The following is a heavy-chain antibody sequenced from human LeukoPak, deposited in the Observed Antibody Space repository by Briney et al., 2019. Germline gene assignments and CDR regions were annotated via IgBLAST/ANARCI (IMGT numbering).Heavy chain of an antibody. Sequence: PGGSLRLSCAASGFTFSSYGMSWVRQAPGKGLEWVGRIKSKTDGGTTDYAAPVKGRFTISRDDSKNTLYLQMNSLKTEDTAVYYCTTEAYDYVWGSYRYTGFDYWGQGTLVTVSS. J-gene: IGHJ4*02. CDR1: GFTFSSYG. CDR2: IKSKTDGGTT. V-gene: IGHV3-15*01. CDR3: TTEAYDYVWGSYRYTGFDY. D-gene: IGHD3-16*02.